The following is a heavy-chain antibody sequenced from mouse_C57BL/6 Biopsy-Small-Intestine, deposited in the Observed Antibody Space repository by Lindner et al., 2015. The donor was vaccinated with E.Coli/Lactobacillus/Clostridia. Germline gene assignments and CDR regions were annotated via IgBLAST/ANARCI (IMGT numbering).Heavy chain of an antibody. CDR1: GYTFTSYY. CDR2: INPNGGSA. V-gene: IGHV1-64*01. CDR3: ARGAGMATGLFEI. Sequence: SVKVSCKASGYTFTSYYMHWVRQAPGQGLEWVGMINPNGGSANNAQKFQGRVTMTRDTSTSTVYMELSSLRSEDTAVYYCARGAGMATGLFEIWGQGMMVTVSS. D-gene: IGHD2-3*01. J-gene: IGHJ3*01.